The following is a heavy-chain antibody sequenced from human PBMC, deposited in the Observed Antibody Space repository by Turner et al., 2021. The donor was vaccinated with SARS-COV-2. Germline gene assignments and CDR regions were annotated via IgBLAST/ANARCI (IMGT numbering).Heavy chain of an antibody. CDR3: VRALSSLMDQ. Sequence: DAQVVESGGGLLQPGGSLRPSCAASGFSVSSNFMNWVRQAPGEGLEWVSVIYNDGNTNYADSVKGRFTISRDSSKNTVYLQMNSLRAEDTAVYYCVRALSSLMDQWGQGTLVTVSP. CDR1: GFSVSSNF. V-gene: IGHV3-53*01. CDR2: IYNDGNT. J-gene: IGHJ4*02. D-gene: IGHD2-2*01.